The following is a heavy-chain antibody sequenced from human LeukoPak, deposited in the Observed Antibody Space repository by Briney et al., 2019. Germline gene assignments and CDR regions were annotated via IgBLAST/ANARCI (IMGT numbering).Heavy chain of an antibody. CDR1: GFTFSTYA. J-gene: IGHJ6*02. V-gene: IGHV3-23*01. Sequence: GGSLRLSCAASGFTFSTYAMSWVRQAPGKGLEWVSAISDSGGSTYYADSVKGRFTISRDNSKNTLYLQMNSLRAEDTAVYYCAGISSNPEDYYYGMDVWGQGTTVTVSS. CDR3: AGISSNPEDYYYGMDV. CDR2: ISDSGGST. D-gene: IGHD3-3*02.